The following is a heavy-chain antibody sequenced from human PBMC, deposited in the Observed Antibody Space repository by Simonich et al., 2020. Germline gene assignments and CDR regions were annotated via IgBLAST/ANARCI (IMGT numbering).Heavy chain of an antibody. V-gene: IGHV4-34*01. Sequence: QVQLQQWGAGLLKPSETLSLTCAVYGGSFSGYYWSWIRQPPGKGREWIGEINHSGRTNDNPATTRRVTISGDPSKNQFSLKLSSVTAADTAVYYCARCGLVNYDILTGYHNWFDPWGQGTLVTVSS. CDR1: GGSFSGYY. D-gene: IGHD3-9*01. J-gene: IGHJ5*02. CDR2: INHSGRT. CDR3: ARCGLVNYDILTGYHNWFDP.